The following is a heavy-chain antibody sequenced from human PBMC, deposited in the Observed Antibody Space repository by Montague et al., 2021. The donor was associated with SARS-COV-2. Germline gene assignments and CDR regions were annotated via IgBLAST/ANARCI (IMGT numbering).Heavy chain of an antibody. D-gene: IGHD3/OR15-3a*01. V-gene: IGHV3-53*04. CDR1: GFTVSSNY. J-gene: IGHJ4*02. CDR2: IYSGGIT. Sequence: SLRLSCAASGFTVSSNYMSWVRQAPGKGLGWVPVIYSGGITYYADSVKGRFTIYRHNSKNTLYLQMNSLRAEDTAVYYCAVELGLLRAYWGQGTLVTVST. CDR3: AVELGLLRAY.